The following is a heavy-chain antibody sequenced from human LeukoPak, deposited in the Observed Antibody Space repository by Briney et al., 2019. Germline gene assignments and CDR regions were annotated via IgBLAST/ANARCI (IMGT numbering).Heavy chain of an antibody. CDR3: ARTAPAAIYWFDP. D-gene: IGHD2-2*02. CDR1: GFTFSSYA. V-gene: IGHV3-23*01. J-gene: IGHJ5*02. Sequence: GGSLRLSCAASGFTFSSYAMTWVRQAPGKGLEWVSGISGGGGSTYYADSVKGRFTISRDNSKNTLYLQRSSLRAEDTSVYYCARTAPAAIYWFDPWGQGTLVTVSS. CDR2: ISGGGGST.